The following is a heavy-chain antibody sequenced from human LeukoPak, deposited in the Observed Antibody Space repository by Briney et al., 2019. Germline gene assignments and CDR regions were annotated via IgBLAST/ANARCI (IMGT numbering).Heavy chain of an antibody. CDR3: ARGSIGSDVLFDS. CDR1: GFTFSSYD. J-gene: IGHJ4*02. V-gene: IGHV3-30*03. Sequence: GGSLRLSRAASGFTFSSYDMNWVRQAPSKGLEWVADITYDGRKAYYADSVRGRFTISKDNSRKSLYLQMNSLRPEDTAMYYCARGSIGSDVLFDSWGQGTLVTVSS. CDR2: ITYDGRKA. D-gene: IGHD3-10*01.